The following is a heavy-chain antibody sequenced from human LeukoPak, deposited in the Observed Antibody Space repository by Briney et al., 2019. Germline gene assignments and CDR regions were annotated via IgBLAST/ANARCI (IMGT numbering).Heavy chain of an antibody. CDR1: GFTFSDYA. CDR2: ISRSVRGSAYST. J-gene: IGHJ4*02. CDR3: AEDGELYDYVWGSYRLDY. Sequence: QFGVSLRLSCAASGFTFSDYAMSWVRQAPGKGLEWVSLISRSVRGSAYSTYYADSVKGRFTISRDNSKNTLYLQMNSLRAEDTAVYYCAEDGELYDYVWGSYRLDYWGQGTLVTVS. V-gene: IGHV3-23*01. D-gene: IGHD3-16*02.